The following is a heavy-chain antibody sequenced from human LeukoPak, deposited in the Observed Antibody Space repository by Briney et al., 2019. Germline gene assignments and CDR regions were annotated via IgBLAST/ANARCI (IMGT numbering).Heavy chain of an antibody. CDR3: AKGRITMVRGAKDY. Sequence: GGSLRLSCAASGFTFSSYAMSWVRQAPGKGLEWVSAISGSGGSTYYADSVKGRFTISRDSSKNTLYLQMNSLRAEDTAVYYCAKGRITMVRGAKDYWGQGTLVTVSS. V-gene: IGHV3-23*01. D-gene: IGHD3-10*01. CDR2: ISGSGGST. CDR1: GFTFSSYA. J-gene: IGHJ4*02.